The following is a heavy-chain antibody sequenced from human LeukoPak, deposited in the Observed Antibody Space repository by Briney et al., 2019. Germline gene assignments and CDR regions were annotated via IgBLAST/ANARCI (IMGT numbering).Heavy chain of an antibody. V-gene: IGHV4-59*01. D-gene: IGHD3-9*01. CDR1: GFTFSSYW. CDR3: AREVVHYDILTGEQERAFDI. Sequence: TTGGSLRLSCAASGFTFSSYWMSWVRQAPGKGLEWIGNIYYSGSTNYNPSLKSRVTISVDTSKNQFSLKLSSVTAADTAVYYCAREVVHYDILTGEQERAFDIWGQGTMVTVSS. J-gene: IGHJ3*02. CDR2: IYYSGST.